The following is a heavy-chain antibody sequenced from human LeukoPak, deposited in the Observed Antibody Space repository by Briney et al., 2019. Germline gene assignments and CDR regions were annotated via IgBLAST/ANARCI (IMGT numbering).Heavy chain of an antibody. D-gene: IGHD6-19*01. J-gene: IGHJ4*02. CDR3: ARDDPHRIAVVSSFDY. V-gene: IGHV1-18*04. CDR1: GYAITSYG. Sequence: DTVKVSCKASGYAITSYGISWMRQAPGQGLEWMGWISAYNGNTNYAPKLQGRVTMTTDTSTSTAYMELRSLRSDDTAVYYCARDDPHRIAVVSSFDYWGQGTLVTVSS. CDR2: ISAYNGNT.